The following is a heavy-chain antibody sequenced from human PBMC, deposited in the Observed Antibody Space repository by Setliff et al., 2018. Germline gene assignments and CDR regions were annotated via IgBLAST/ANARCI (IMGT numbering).Heavy chain of an antibody. CDR1: GYTFTSYD. Sequence: SVKVSCKASGYTFTSYDINWVRQATGQGLEWIGWIVVGSGNTNYAQKFQERVTITRDMSTSTAYMELSSLRSEDTAVYYWAAEPDYDILTGWPYYFDYWGQGTLVTVSS. V-gene: IGHV1-58*02. D-gene: IGHD3-9*01. CDR2: IVVGSGNT. J-gene: IGHJ4*02. CDR3: AAEPDYDILTGWPYYFDY.